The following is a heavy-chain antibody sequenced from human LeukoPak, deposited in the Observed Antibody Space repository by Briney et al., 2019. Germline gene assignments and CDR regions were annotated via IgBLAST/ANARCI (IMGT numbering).Heavy chain of an antibody. Sequence: GESLRLSCATSGFTFKNYWMSWLRQAPGKGLVWVSRIRYDGSSATYAESVKGRFTISRDNARNTLYLQMNSLRVDDTGVYYCAKSDWFDPCGRGTLVTVSS. V-gene: IGHV3-74*01. CDR2: IRYDGSSA. J-gene: IGHJ5*02. CDR3: AKSDWFDP. CDR1: GFTFKNYW.